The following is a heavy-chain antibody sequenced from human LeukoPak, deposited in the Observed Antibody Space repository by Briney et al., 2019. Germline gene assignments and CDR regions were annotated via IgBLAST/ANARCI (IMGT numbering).Heavy chain of an antibody. Sequence: SETLSLTCAVYGGSFSGYYWSWIRQPPGKGLEWIGEINHSGSTNYNPSLKSRVTISVDTSKNQFSLKLSSVTAADTAVYYCARGDVGATSIYYYYYYGMDVWGQGTTVTVSS. J-gene: IGHJ6*02. V-gene: IGHV4-34*01. D-gene: IGHD1-26*01. CDR3: ARGDVGATSIYYYYYYGMDV. CDR1: GGSFSGYY. CDR2: INHSGST.